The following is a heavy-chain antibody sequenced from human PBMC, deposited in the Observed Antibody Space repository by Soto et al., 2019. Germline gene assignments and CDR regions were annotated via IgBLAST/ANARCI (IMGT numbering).Heavy chain of an antibody. J-gene: IGHJ4*02. Sequence: ASVKVSCKASGCTFTGYYMHWVRQAPGQGLEWMGWINPNSGGTNYAQKFQGWVTMTRDTSISTAYMELSRLRSDDTAVYYCARGSSIAVAGSFFLNWGQGTLVNVS. V-gene: IGHV1-2*04. CDR3: ARGSSIAVAGSFFLN. D-gene: IGHD6-19*01. CDR2: INPNSGGT. CDR1: GCTFTGYY.